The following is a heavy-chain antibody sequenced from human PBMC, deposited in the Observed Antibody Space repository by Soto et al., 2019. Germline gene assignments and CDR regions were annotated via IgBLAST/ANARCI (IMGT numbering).Heavy chain of an antibody. V-gene: IGHV4-30-4*01. Sequence: SEPLALPCSVSAGSTGSWDYYWSWIREPPVKCLDWIGYMFYTGTTYYNPSLKSRITISMDTSKNQFSLRLTSVTAADTAEYHCARVVRFCSSPSCRGRNWFDPWGQGTRVTVSS. CDR2: MFYTGTT. J-gene: IGHJ5*02. CDR3: ARVVRFCSSPSCRGRNWFDP. CDR1: AGSTGSWDYY. D-gene: IGHD2-2*01.